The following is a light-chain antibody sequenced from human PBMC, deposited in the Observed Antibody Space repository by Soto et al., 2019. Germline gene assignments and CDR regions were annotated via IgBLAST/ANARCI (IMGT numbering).Light chain of an antibody. Sequence: IQMTQSPSSLSASVGDRVTITCRASQGISNELGWYQQRPGKAPKVLIYGASNLQSGVPSRFSGSASGTDFTLTISSLQPEDFATYYCLQDYTYPWTFGQGTKVEMK. CDR1: QGISNE. CDR3: LQDYTYPWT. CDR2: GAS. V-gene: IGKV1-6*01. J-gene: IGKJ1*01.